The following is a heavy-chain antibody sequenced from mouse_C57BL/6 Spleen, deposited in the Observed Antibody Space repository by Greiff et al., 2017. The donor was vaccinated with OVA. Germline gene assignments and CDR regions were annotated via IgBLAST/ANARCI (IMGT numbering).Heavy chain of an antibody. CDR2: IWGGGST. CDR1: GFSLTSYG. D-gene: IGHD2-4*01. Sequence: QVQLQQSGPGLVAPSQSLSITCTVSGFSLTSYGVDWVRQSPGKGLEWLGVIWGGGSTNNNSALKSRLSITKATSKCPVFLKMNSLHTDDTAMYYCASFDYDGGFAYWGQGTLVTVSA. J-gene: IGHJ3*01. V-gene: IGHV2-6*01. CDR3: ASFDYDGGFAY.